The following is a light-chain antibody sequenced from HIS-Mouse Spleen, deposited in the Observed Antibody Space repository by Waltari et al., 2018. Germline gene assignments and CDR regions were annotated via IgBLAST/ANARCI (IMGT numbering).Light chain of an antibody. CDR1: SLPKKY. J-gene: IGLJ2*01. V-gene: IGLV3-10*01. CDR3: YSTDSSGNHRV. Sequence: SYELTQPPPVSVYPGQTARITCSVWSLPKKYASWYQQKSGQAPVLVIYEDSKRPSGIPERFSGSSSGTMATLTISGAQVEDEADYYCYSTDSSGNHRVFGGGTKLTVL. CDR2: EDS.